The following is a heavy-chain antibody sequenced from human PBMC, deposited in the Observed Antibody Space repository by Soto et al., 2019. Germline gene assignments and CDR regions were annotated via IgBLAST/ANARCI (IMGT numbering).Heavy chain of an antibody. CDR1: GGSISSGGYY. Sequence: SETLSLTCTVPGGSISSGGYYWSWIRQHPGKGLEWIGYIYYSGSTYYNPSLKSRVTISVDTSKNQFSLKLSSVTAADTAVYYCARGLSPFHFDYWGQGTLVTVSS. V-gene: IGHV4-31*03. CDR3: ARGLSPFHFDY. CDR2: IYYSGST. J-gene: IGHJ4*02.